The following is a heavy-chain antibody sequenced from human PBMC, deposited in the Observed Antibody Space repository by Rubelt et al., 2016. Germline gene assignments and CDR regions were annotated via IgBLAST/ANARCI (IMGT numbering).Heavy chain of an antibody. CDR3: ARVSRVSRDSGFDY. D-gene: IGHD5/OR15-5a*01. CDR2: INHSGTT. V-gene: IGHV4-34*10. J-gene: IGHJ4*02. CDR1: GGSLSGYS. Sequence: QVQLQESGPGLVKPSETLSLTCAVYGGSLSGYSWSWIRQSPEKGLEWIGEINHSGTTSYNPSLKSRVTVSLHTSKIQFSRDMRSWTAADTAVYFCARVSRVSRDSGFDYWGLGTLVTVSS.